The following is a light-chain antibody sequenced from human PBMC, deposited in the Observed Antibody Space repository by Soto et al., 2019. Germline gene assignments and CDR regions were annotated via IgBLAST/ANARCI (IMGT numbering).Light chain of an antibody. J-gene: IGKJ1*01. Sequence: DIQLTQSPSSLSAFVGDRVTITCRASHTIVNYLNWYQQKPGKAPKVLIYGASNLQSGVPSRFSGSGSVTDFTLTISSLQAEDIATYYCQQSYSTPQTFGQGTKVEIK. CDR2: GAS. V-gene: IGKV1-39*01. CDR1: HTIVNY. CDR3: QQSYSTPQT.